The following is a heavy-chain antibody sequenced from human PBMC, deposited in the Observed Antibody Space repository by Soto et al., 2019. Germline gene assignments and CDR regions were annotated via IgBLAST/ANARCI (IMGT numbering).Heavy chain of an antibody. V-gene: IGHV3-53*02. CDR2: IYGGGS. Sequence: EVQLVETGGGLIQPGESLRVSCEASGFLVKDNYMAWVRQTPGKGLEWVSVIYGGGSKYADSVKGRFTISRDNSKNILYLQMNSLRVDDTAIYFCARGGSWGYFTPPTRNYFDLWGQGTLVTVSS. J-gene: IGHJ5*02. D-gene: IGHD3-3*01. CDR3: ARGGSWGYFTPPTRNYFDL. CDR1: GFLVKDNY.